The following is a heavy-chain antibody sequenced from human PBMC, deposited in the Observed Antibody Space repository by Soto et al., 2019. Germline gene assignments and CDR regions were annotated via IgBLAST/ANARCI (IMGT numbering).Heavy chain of an antibody. V-gene: IGHV1-2*02. CDR2: INPNSGGT. D-gene: IGHD5-12*01. CDR3: ARDGYSGYSGYYYGMDV. J-gene: IGHJ6*02. Sequence: ASVKVSCKASGYTFTGYYMHWVRQAPGQGLEWMGWINPNSGGTNYAQEFQGRVTMTRDTSISTAYMELSRLRSDDTAVYYCARDGYSGYSGYYYGMDVWGQGTTVTVSS. CDR1: GYTFTGYY.